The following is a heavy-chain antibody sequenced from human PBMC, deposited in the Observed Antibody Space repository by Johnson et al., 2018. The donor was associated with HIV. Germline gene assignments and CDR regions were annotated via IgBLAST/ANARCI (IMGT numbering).Heavy chain of an antibody. CDR3: ARAQLLADDAFNH. CDR2: ISGDGSSS. CDR1: GFTISTFW. D-gene: IGHD6-6*01. Sequence: VQLVESGGGVVQPGGSLRLSCEVSGFTISTFWMHWVRQVPGKGLMWVSRISGDGSSSSYADSVKGRFTISRDNAKNTLYLQLNSLRVEYKAIYYCARAQLLADDAFNHWGQGTMVTVSS. J-gene: IGHJ3*01. V-gene: IGHV3-74*02.